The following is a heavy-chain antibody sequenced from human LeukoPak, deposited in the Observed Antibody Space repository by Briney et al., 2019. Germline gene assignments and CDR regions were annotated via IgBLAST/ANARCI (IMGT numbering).Heavy chain of an antibody. CDR3: ARELRDIVATTFDY. Sequence: GGPLRLSCAASGFTFSSYEMNWVRQAPGKGLEWVSYISSSGSTIYYADSVKGRFTISRDNAKNSLYLQMNSLRAEGTAVYYCARELRDIVATTFDYWGQGTLVTVSS. CDR2: ISSSGSTI. CDR1: GFTFSSYE. J-gene: IGHJ4*02. D-gene: IGHD5-12*01. V-gene: IGHV3-48*03.